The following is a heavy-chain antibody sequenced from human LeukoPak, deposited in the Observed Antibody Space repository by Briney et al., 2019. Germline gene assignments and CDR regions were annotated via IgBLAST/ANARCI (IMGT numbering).Heavy chain of an antibody. CDR3: ARRKGWLPFDY. D-gene: IGHD6-19*01. Sequence: SETLSLTCAVYGGSFSGYYWSWIRQPPGKGLEWIGEINHSGSTNYNPSLKSRVTISVDTSKNQFSLKLSSVTAADTAVYYCARRKGWLPFDYWGQGTLVTVSS. J-gene: IGHJ4*02. V-gene: IGHV4-34*01. CDR2: INHSGST. CDR1: GGSFSGYY.